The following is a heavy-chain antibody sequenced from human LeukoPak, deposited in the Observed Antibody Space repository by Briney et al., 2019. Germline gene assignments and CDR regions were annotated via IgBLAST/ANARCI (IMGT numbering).Heavy chain of an antibody. V-gene: IGHV1-69*04. CDR3: ARDPPSVTMVRGVNHPMFDY. CDR2: IIPILGIA. D-gene: IGHD3-10*01. J-gene: IGHJ4*02. Sequence: SVKVSCKASGYTFTGYYMHWVRQAPGQGLEWMGRIIPILGIANYAQKFQGRVTITADKSTSTAYMGLSSLRSEDTAVYYCARDPPSVTMVRGVNHPMFDYWGQGTLVTVSS. CDR1: GYTFTGYY.